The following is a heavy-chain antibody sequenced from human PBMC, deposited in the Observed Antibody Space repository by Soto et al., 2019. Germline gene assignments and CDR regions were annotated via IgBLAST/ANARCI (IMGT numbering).Heavy chain of an antibody. CDR2: IYYTGST. CDR3: ARGRENTAARRLGYYYYYMAV. CDR1: GGSINSYY. Sequence: PSETLSLTCTVSGGSINSYYWGWIRQPPGKGQEWIGQIYYTGSTNYNPSLKSRVTISVDTSKNQFSLKLSSVTAAETAVYYCARGRENTAARRLGYYYYYMAVWGKGTTVTVS. V-gene: IGHV4-59*12. J-gene: IGHJ6*03. D-gene: IGHD6-6*01.